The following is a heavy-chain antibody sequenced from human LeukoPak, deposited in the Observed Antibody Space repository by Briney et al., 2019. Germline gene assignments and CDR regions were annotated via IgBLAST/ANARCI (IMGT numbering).Heavy chain of an antibody. D-gene: IGHD6-25*01. CDR1: GPTFDDYA. CDR2: ISWNSGSI. CDR3: AKARSTSYSSAYFDY. J-gene: IGHJ4*02. Sequence: GGSLRLSCAAFGPTFDDYAMYWVRQAPGKGLEWVSGISWNSGSIGYADSVKGRFTISRDNAKNSLYLQMSSLRDEDTALYYCAKARSTSYSSAYFDYWGQGTLVTVSS. V-gene: IGHV3-9*01.